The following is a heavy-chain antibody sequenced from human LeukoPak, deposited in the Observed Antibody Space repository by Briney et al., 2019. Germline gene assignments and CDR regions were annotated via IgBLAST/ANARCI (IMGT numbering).Heavy chain of an antibody. CDR2: IYYSGST. J-gene: IGHJ6*02. CDR1: GGSISSRY. V-gene: IGHV4-59*08. D-gene: IGHD6-19*01. CDR3: ARRVAVAGRDSYGMDV. Sequence: SETLSLTCTVSGGSISSRYWSWIRQPPGKGLEWIAYIYYSGSTNYNPSLKSRVTISVDTSKKQFSLKLSSVTAADTAVYYCARRVAVAGRDSYGMDVWGQGTTVTVSS.